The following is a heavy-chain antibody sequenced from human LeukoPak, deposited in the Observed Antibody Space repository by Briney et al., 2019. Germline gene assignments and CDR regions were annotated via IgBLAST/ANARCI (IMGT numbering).Heavy chain of an antibody. Sequence: SETLSLTCTVSGGSISSYYWSWIRQPPGKGLEWIGYIYYSGSTNYNPSLKSRVTISVDTSKNQFSLKLSSVTAADTAVYYCARDSPSSWYGEFDYWGQGTLVTVSS. V-gene: IGHV4-59*12. CDR2: IYYSGST. CDR1: GGSISSYY. J-gene: IGHJ4*02. D-gene: IGHD6-13*01. CDR3: ARDSPSSWYGEFDY.